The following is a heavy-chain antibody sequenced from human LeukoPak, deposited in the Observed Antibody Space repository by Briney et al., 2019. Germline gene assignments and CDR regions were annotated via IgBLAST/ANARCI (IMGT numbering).Heavy chain of an antibody. V-gene: IGHV3-48*03. CDR1: GFTFSSYE. CDR2: IGSSGSTI. J-gene: IGHJ6*03. Sequence: PGGSLRLSCAASGFTFSSYEINWVRQAPGKGLEWVSYIGSSGSTIYYADSVKGRFTISRDNAKNSLYLQMNSLRAEDTAVYNCARESYGRDYYYYYYMDVWGKGTTVTVSS. CDR3: ARESYGRDYYYYYYMDV. D-gene: IGHD5-18*01.